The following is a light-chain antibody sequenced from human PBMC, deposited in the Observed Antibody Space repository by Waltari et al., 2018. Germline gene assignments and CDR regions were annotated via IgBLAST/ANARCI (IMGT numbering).Light chain of an antibody. CDR3: HSRDASGVGGS. J-gene: IGLJ2*01. V-gene: IGLV3-19*01. Sequence: SSELTQHPAVSVAMAQTVRITCPGASTRIYYPSWYQQRPGQAPILVMYDKNNRPSGVPDRFSGSSSDNTASLTITGAQAEDEASYYCHSRDASGVGGSFGGGTKLTVL. CDR2: DKN. CDR1: STRIYY.